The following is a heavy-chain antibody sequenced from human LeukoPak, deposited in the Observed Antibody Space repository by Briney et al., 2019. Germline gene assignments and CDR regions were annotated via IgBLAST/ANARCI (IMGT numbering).Heavy chain of an antibody. CDR2: ISGSGANT. CDR1: GFTFSRHW. D-gene: IGHD2-15*01. Sequence: GGSPRLSCVASGFTFSRHWMSWVRQARGEGVEWVSVISGSGANTYYADSVKGRFTISRDNSKNTLYLQMNSLRAEDTAVYYCAKDILGGLYWYFDLWGRGTLVTVSS. J-gene: IGHJ2*01. V-gene: IGHV3-23*01. CDR3: AKDILGGLYWYFDL.